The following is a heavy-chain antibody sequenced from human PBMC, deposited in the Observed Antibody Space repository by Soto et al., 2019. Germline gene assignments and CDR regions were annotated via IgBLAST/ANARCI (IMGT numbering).Heavy chain of an antibody. CDR3: ARDLKLSQYYYGMDV. Sequence: GGSLRLSCAASGFTFSSYAMHWVRQAPGKGLEWVAVISYDGSNKYYADSVKGRFTISRDNSKNTLYLQMNSLRAEDMAVYYCARDLKLSQYYYGMDVWGQGTTVTVSS. CDR1: GFTFSSYA. D-gene: IGHD1-7*01. J-gene: IGHJ6*02. CDR2: ISYDGSNK. V-gene: IGHV3-30-3*01.